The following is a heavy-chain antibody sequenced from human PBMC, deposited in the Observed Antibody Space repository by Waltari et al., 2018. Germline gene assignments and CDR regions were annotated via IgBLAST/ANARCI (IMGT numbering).Heavy chain of an antibody. CDR3: ARAYCSSTSCYNPFDY. CDR1: GGSISSSSYY. CDR2: IYYSGST. V-gene: IGHV4-39*07. J-gene: IGHJ4*02. D-gene: IGHD2-2*02. Sequence: QLQLQESGPGLVKPSETLSLTCTVSGGSISSSSYYWGWIRTPPGKGLEWIGSIYYSGSTYYNPSLKSRVTISVDTSKNQFSLKLSSVTAADTAVYYCARAYCSSTSCYNPFDYWGQGTLVTVSS.